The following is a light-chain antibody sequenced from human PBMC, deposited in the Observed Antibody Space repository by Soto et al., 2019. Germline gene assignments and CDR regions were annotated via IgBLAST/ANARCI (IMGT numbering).Light chain of an antibody. CDR2: EVS. Sequence: QSALAQPTSVSGSPGQSIAISCTGTSSDVGGYNYVSWHQQHPGKAPKVLIYEVSNRPSGVSDRFSGSKSGNTASLTISGLQAEDEADYYCSSYTSTATRVFGGGTKLTVL. J-gene: IGLJ3*02. CDR3: SSYTSTATRV. CDR1: SSDVGGYNY. V-gene: IGLV2-14*01.